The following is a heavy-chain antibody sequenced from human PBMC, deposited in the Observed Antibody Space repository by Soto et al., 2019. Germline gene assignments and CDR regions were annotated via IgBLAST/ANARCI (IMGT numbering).Heavy chain of an antibody. CDR2: IRNSGTYT. Sequence: QAQLVESGGDLVKPGGSLRLSCAASGFTFSDYYMTWIRQAPGKGLEWISYIRNSGTYTNYADSVTGRFTITRDNAKNSLYLRMTGLRAEDTAVYFCVRGRGCDWGQGSLVTVSS. CDR1: GFTFSDYY. CDR3: VRGRGCD. V-gene: IGHV3-11*06. D-gene: IGHD2-8*01. J-gene: IGHJ4*02.